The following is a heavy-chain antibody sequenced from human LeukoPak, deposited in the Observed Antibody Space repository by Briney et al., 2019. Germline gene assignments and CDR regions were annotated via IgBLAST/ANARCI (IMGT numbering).Heavy chain of an antibody. J-gene: IGHJ4*02. CDR3: ARDRSGRIDY. V-gene: IGHV3-11*04. Sequence: GGSLRLSWAASGFTFSDYYMRWLRQAPGQGLEWVSYISSSGSTIYYADSVKGRFTISRDNAKNSLYLQMNSLGAEDTAVYYCARDRSGRIDYWGQGTLVTVSS. CDR2: ISSSGSTI. CDR1: GFTFSDYY. D-gene: IGHD3-3*01.